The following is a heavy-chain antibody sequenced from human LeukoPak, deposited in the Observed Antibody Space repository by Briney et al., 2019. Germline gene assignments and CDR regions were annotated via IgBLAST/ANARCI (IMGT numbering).Heavy chain of an antibody. Sequence: SETLTLTCTVSGDSFSIYHGSWMRQPPGKGLEWIGHIYGSGSTNYNPSLKSRVTLSVDTSKNQFSLKLSSVTAADTAVYYCAREGTSGTHLNWFDPWGQGTLVTVSS. D-gene: IGHD1-1*01. V-gene: IGHV4-59*01. CDR1: GDSFSIYH. CDR2: IYGSGST. CDR3: AREGTSGTHLNWFDP. J-gene: IGHJ5*02.